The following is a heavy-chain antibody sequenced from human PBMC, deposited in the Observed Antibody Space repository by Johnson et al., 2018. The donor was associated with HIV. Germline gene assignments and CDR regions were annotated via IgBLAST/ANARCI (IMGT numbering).Heavy chain of an antibody. Sequence: QVQLVESGGGVVQPGRSLRLSCAASGFTFSSYAMHWVRQAPGKGLEWVAGILYDGRNIYYADSVQGRFTISRENSKNKLYLQMNSLRAEDTALYYCASVYDDILTGYYYDALDIWGQGTMVTVSS. D-gene: IGHD3-9*01. V-gene: IGHV3-30*04. CDR3: ASVYDDILTGYYYDALDI. CDR2: ILYDGRNI. CDR1: GFTFSSYA. J-gene: IGHJ3*02.